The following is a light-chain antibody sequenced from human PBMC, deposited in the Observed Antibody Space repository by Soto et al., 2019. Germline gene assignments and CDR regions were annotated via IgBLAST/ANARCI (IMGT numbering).Light chain of an antibody. Sequence: MTQCPASRYVSPGESATLSCRASQSVATNLAWYQQKPGQAPRLLIYSASTRATGIPARFSGSGSGTEFTLTISSLQSEDSAVYYCQQYNNWPPWTFGQGTKVDIK. J-gene: IGKJ1*01. V-gene: IGKV3-15*01. CDR2: SAS. CDR3: QQYNNWPPWT. CDR1: QSVATN.